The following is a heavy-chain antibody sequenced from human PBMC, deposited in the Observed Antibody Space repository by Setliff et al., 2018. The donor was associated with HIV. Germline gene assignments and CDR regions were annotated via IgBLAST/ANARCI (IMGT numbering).Heavy chain of an antibody. D-gene: IGHD3-10*01. CDR2: ITTYNGGT. CDR3: AREQGDYYGSGSYDY. Sequence: ASVKVSCKASGYSFTSYGLSWVRQAPGQGLEWMGSITTYNGGTNYAQKFQGRVTMTTDTSTSTAYMELRSLRSDDTAVYYCAREQGDYYGSGSYDYWGQGTLVTVSS. CDR1: GYSFTSYG. V-gene: IGHV1-18*01. J-gene: IGHJ4*02.